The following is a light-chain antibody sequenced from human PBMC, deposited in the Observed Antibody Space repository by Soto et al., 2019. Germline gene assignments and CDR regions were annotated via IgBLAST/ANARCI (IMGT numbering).Light chain of an antibody. V-gene: IGKV3-20*01. Sequence: EIVLTQSPATLSLSPGERATLSCRASQSVSSSYLAWYQQKAGQAPRLLIYGASSRATGIPDSFSGSGSGTDFARTISRLESEDFAVYYCQQYGSSLPTFGQGTKVDI. CDR2: GAS. CDR1: QSVSSSY. J-gene: IGKJ1*01. CDR3: QQYGSSLPT.